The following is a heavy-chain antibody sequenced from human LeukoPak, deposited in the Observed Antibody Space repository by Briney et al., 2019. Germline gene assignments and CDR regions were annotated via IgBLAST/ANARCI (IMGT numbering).Heavy chain of an antibody. CDR1: GSTFSNYA. J-gene: IGHJ5*02. CDR3: ASSLWFGELPNWFDP. Sequence: SVKVSCKASGSTFSNYAISWVRQAPGQGLEWMGRIIPILGITNYAQNFQGRVTITADKSTSTAYMELSSLRSEDTAVYYCASSLWFGELPNWFDPWGQGTLVTVSS. V-gene: IGHV1-69*04. CDR2: IIPILGIT. D-gene: IGHD3-10*01.